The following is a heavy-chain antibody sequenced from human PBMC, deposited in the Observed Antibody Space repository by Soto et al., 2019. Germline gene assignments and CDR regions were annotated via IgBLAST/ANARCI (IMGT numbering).Heavy chain of an antibody. V-gene: IGHV3-21*01. D-gene: IGHD3-9*01. Sequence: EVQLVESGGGLVKPGGSLRLSCVASGFTFSSYSMNWVRQAPGKGLEWVSTTSSSSIYIYYADSVKGRFTISRDNAKNSLYLQKNSLRAEDTAVYYCARDREGTLTVHYYDYMDVWGKGTTITVSS. CDR2: TSSSSIYI. CDR1: GFTFSSYS. CDR3: ARDREGTLTVHYYDYMDV. J-gene: IGHJ6*03.